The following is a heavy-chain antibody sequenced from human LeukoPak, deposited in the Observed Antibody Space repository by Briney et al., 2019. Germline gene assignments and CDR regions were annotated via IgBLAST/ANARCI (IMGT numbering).Heavy chain of an antibody. CDR1: GFTLSNAW. J-gene: IGHJ4*02. V-gene: IGHV3-15*01. Sequence: GGSLRLSCAASGFTLSNAWMSWVRQAPGKGLEWVGRIKSKTDGGTTDYAAPVKGRFTISRDDSKNTLYLQMNSMKTEDTAVYYCTVRSGFGINKNHFDYWGQGTLVTVSS. CDR2: IKSKTDGGTT. D-gene: IGHD3-10*01. CDR3: TVRSGFGINKNHFDY.